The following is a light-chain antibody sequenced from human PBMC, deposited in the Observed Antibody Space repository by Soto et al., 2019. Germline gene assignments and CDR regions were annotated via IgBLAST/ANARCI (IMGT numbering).Light chain of an antibody. CDR3: QQYNYWPT. V-gene: IGKV3-15*01. J-gene: IGKJ1*01. CDR1: QSVSSN. Sequence: EIVMTQSPATLSVSPGERATLSCRASQSVSSNLASYQQKPGQAPRLLIHDASTRATGIPARFSGSGSGTEFTLTISSLQSEDFAVYYCQQYNYWPTFGQGTKVEIK. CDR2: DAS.